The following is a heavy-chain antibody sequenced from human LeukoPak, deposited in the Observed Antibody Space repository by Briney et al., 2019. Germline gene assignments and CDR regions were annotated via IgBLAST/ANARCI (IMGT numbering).Heavy chain of an antibody. Sequence: PGGSLRLSCAASGFTFSRYWMHWVRQAPGKGLVWVSQINSDGSSTIYADSVKGRFTISRDNAKNTLYLRINSLRAEDTAVYYCATTFYDSSAYDAFDIWGQGTMVTVSS. CDR2: INSDGSST. V-gene: IGHV3-74*01. J-gene: IGHJ3*02. D-gene: IGHD3-22*01. CDR3: ATTFYDSSAYDAFDI. CDR1: GFTFSRYW.